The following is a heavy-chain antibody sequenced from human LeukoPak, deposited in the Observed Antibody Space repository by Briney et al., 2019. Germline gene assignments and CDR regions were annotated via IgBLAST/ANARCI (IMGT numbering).Heavy chain of an antibody. CDR3: ASRKLGNDY. CDR2: IYHTGRT. J-gene: IGHJ4*02. D-gene: IGHD7-27*01. V-gene: IGHV4-38-2*02. CDR1: GFSISSAYY. Sequence: PSETLSLTCTVSGFSISSAYYWGWIRQPPGKGLEWIGSIYHTGRTYYSPSLKSRVTISVDTSKNQFSLKLSSVTAADTAVYYCASRKLGNDYWGQGTLVTVSS.